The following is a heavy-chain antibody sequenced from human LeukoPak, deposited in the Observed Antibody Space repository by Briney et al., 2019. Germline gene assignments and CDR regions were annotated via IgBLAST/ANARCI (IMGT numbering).Heavy chain of an antibody. D-gene: IGHD3-10*01. J-gene: IGHJ6*03. V-gene: IGHV1-8*01. CDR1: GYTFTSYD. CDR2: MNPNSGNT. Sequence: ASVKVSCKASGYTFTSYDINWVRQATGQGLEWMGWMNPNSGNTGYAQKFQGRVTITTDESTSTAYMELSSLRSEDTAVYYCASGPYSYYYGSGSYYYMDVWGKGTTVTVSS. CDR3: ASGPYSYYYGSGSYYYMDV.